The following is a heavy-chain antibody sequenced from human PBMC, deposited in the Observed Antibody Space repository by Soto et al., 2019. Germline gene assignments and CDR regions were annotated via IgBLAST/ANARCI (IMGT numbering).Heavy chain of an antibody. D-gene: IGHD3-9*01. Sequence: SETLSLTCTVSGGSISSYYWSWIRQPPGKGLEWIGYIYYSGSTNYNPSLKSRVTISVDTSKNQFSLKLSSVTAADTAVYYCARQRGDYDSLTDYGMDVWGQGTTVTVSS. CDR2: IYYSGST. CDR3: ARQRGDYDSLTDYGMDV. CDR1: GGSISSYY. J-gene: IGHJ6*02. V-gene: IGHV4-59*01.